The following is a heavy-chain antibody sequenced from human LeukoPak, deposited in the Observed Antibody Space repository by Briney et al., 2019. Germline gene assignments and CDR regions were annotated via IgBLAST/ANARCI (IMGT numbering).Heavy chain of an antibody. D-gene: IGHD1-26*01. CDR1: GFTFTTYS. CDR3: ARALIVGAAGGPGGAFDI. J-gene: IGHJ3*02. Sequence: PGGSLRLSCAASGFTFTTYSMNWVRQAPGKGLEWVSSISPNSDYRHYADSLRGRFTISRDNAKNSLYLQMNSLTAEDTAVYSCARALIVGAAGGPGGAFDIWGQGTMGTVSS. CDR2: ISPNSDYR. V-gene: IGHV3-21*06.